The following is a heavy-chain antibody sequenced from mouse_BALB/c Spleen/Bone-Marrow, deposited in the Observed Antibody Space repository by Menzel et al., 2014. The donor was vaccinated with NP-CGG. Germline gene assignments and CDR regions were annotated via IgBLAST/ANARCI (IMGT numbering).Heavy chain of an antibody. V-gene: IGHV1-69*02. Sequence: QVQLQQSAADLVRPCALVKLSCKASVYIFTSYWINWVKQCPGQCLEWIVNIYPSDSYTNYNQNFKNNATLTVDKTSSTADMQLISPPSEDSAVYYYTRQDGNCNAMDYWGQGTSVTVS. CDR1: VYIFTSYW. CDR3: TRQDGNCNAMDY. J-gene: IGHJ4*01. D-gene: IGHD2-1*01. CDR2: IYPSDSYT.